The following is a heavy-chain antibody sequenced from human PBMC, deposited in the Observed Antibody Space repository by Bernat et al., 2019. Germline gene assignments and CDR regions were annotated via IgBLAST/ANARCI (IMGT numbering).Heavy chain of an antibody. V-gene: IGHV3-7*01. CDR2: INQDVSEK. J-gene: IGHJ4*02. Sequence: VQLVESGGGVVQPGRSLRLSCAASGFTFSSYWMSWVRQAPGKGLEWVANINQDVSEKYYVDSVKGRFTISRDNAKNSLYLQMNSLRAEDMAVYYCARGGKFYYDSSGYSKDYWGQGTLVTVSS. CDR3: ARGGKFYYDSSGYSKDY. D-gene: IGHD3-22*01. CDR1: GFTFSSYW.